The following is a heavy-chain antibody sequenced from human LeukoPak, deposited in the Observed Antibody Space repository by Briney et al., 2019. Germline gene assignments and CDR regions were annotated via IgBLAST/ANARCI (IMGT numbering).Heavy chain of an antibody. CDR1: GGSISSYY. V-gene: IGHV4-59*01. CDR3: ARRRVSGWYDY. Sequence: SETLSLTCTVSGGSISSYYWSWIRQPPGKGLEWIGCIYYSGTTNYNPSLKSRVTISVDTSKNQFSLKLSSVTAADTAVYYCARRRVSGWYDYWGQGTLVTVSS. CDR2: IYYSGTT. J-gene: IGHJ4*02. D-gene: IGHD6-19*01.